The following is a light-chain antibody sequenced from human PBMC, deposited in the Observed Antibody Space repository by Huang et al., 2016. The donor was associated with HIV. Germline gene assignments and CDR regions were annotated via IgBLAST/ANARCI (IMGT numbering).Light chain of an antibody. J-gene: IGKJ4*01. Sequence: EIVMTQSPATLSVSPGETATLSCRASQSVSTNLAWYQQSPGQAPRLLIYDASTRATGIPARFSGSGSGTEFTLTISSLQSEDFAVYYCQQYNNWPLFGGGTKVEIK. CDR2: DAS. CDR1: QSVSTN. V-gene: IGKV3-15*01. CDR3: QQYNNWPL.